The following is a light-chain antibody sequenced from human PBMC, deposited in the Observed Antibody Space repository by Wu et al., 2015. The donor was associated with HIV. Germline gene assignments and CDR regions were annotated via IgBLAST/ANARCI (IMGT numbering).Light chain of an antibody. Sequence: EIVLTQSPATLSLSPGERATLSCRASQSLSSYLAWYQQKPGQAPRLLIYDASTRATGIPARFSGSGSGTDFTLTISSLEPEDFAVYYCQKRSDWPPVFTFGPGDQSGYQT. V-gene: IGKV3-11*01. CDR3: QKRSDWPPVFT. J-gene: IGKJ3*01. CDR2: DAS. CDR1: QSLSSY.